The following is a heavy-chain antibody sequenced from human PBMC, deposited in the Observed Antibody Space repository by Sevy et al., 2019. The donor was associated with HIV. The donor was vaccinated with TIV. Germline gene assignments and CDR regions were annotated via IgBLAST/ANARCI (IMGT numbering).Heavy chain of an antibody. CDR3: AGGDIVVVPAAIPTWDY. J-gene: IGHJ4*02. CDR1: GFTFSSYA. CDR2: ISYDGSNK. Sequence: GGSLRLSCAASGFTFSSYAMHWVRQAPGKGLEWVAVISYDGSNKYYADSVKGRFTISRDNSKNTQYLQMNSLGAEDTAVYYCAGGDIVVVPAAIPTWDYWGQGTLVTVSS. D-gene: IGHD2-2*02. V-gene: IGHV3-30-3*01.